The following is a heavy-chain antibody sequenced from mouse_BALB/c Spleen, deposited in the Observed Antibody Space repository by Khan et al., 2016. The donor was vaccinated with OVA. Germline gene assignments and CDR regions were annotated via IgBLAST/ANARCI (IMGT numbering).Heavy chain of an antibody. CDR1: GYTFSSYW. CDR3: ARGNYYGSSSWFGY. CDR2: ILPGSGRN. V-gene: IGHV1-9*01. Sequence: QVQLQQSGAELMKPGASVKISCKATGYTFSSYWIEWVKQRPGHGLERIGEILPGSGRNNYNEKFKGKATFTADTSSNTAYMQLSNLTSDDSAVYYCARGNYYGSSSWFGYWGQGTLVTVSA. D-gene: IGHD1-1*01. J-gene: IGHJ3*01.